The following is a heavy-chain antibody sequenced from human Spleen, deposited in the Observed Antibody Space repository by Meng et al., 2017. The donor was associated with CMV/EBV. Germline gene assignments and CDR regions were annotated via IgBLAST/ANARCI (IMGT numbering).Heavy chain of an antibody. CDR3: ARDESYYGVDV. V-gene: IGHV4-39*07. Sequence: SETLSLTCTVSGGSISSGGYYWSWIRQPPGKGLEWIGTFHHSGSTYYNASLKTRVTISIDTSKNQFSLRLHSVTAADTAVYYCARDESYYGVDVWGQGATVTVSS. CDR2: FHHSGST. CDR1: GGSISSGGYY. J-gene: IGHJ6*02.